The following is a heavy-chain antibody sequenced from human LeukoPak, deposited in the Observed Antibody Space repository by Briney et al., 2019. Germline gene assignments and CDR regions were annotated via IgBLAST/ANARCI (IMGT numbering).Heavy chain of an antibody. CDR1: GGSLRSTTYY. CDR2: IYYSGNT. V-gene: IGHV4-39*07. Sequence: PSETLSLTCSVSGGSLRSTTYYWGWIRQPPGKGLEWIGSIYYSGNTYYSPSLMSRVTISVDTSKNQFSLNLSSVTAADTAVYYCARAPHFFDTSGSRYYFDYWGQGALVTVSS. J-gene: IGHJ4*02. D-gene: IGHD3-22*01. CDR3: ARAPHFFDTSGSRYYFDY.